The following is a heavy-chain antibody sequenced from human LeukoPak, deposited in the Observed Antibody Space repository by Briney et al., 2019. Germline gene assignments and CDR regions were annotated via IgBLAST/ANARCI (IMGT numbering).Heavy chain of an antibody. CDR3: ARDAFNAENYYDSSGSSDY. CDR2: IYTSGST. Sequence: SETLSLTCTVSGGSISSYYRSWIRQPAGKGLEWIGRIYTSGSTNYNPSLKSRVTMSVDTSKNQFSLKLSSVTAADTAVYYCARDAFNAENYYDSSGSSDYWGQGTLVTVSS. V-gene: IGHV4-4*07. J-gene: IGHJ4*02. CDR1: GGSISSYY. D-gene: IGHD3-22*01.